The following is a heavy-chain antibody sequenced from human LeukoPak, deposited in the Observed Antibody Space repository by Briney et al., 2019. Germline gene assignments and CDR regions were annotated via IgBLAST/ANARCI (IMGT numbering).Heavy chain of an antibody. J-gene: IGHJ4*02. Sequence: GGSLRLSCAASGFTFSSYAMSWVRRAPGRGLEWVSAISWSGGITYYADSVKGRFTISRDNSKNTLYLQMNSLRAEDTAVYYCAKGTTVTATLDYWGQGTLVTVSS. CDR3: AKGTTVTATLDY. CDR1: GFTFSSYA. V-gene: IGHV3-23*01. D-gene: IGHD4-17*01. CDR2: ISWSGGIT.